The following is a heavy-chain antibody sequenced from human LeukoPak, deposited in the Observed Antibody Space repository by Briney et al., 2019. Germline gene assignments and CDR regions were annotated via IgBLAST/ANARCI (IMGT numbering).Heavy chain of an antibody. CDR1: GGSISSYY. Sequence: SETLSLTCTVSGGSISSYYWSWIRQPPGKGLEWIGYIYYSGSTNYNPSLKSRVTISIDTSKNQFSLKLTSVTAADTAVYFCARDPRYCSGGICYYSRFDPWGQGTLVTVSS. D-gene: IGHD2-15*01. J-gene: IGHJ5*02. V-gene: IGHV4-59*12. CDR3: ARDPRYCSGGICYYSRFDP. CDR2: IYYSGST.